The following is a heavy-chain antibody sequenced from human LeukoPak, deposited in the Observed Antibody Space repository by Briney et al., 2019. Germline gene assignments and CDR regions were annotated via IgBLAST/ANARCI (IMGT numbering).Heavy chain of an antibody. Sequence: SETLSLTCAVSGGPISSRSSYWGWIRQPPGKGLEWIGSIYYTGSTYHNPSLKSRVTMSVDTSMNQFSLNLNSVTAADTAVYYCAREDDVLADNAFDIWGQGTMVTVSS. V-gene: IGHV4-39*07. D-gene: IGHD3-9*01. CDR1: GGPISSRSSY. CDR3: AREDDVLADNAFDI. J-gene: IGHJ3*02. CDR2: IYYTGST.